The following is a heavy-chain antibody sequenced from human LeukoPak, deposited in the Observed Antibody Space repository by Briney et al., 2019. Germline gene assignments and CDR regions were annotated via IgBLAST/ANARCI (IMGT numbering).Heavy chain of an antibody. CDR2: IYYSGST. CDR3: ARYAKGAFDI. CDR1: GGSISSGGYY. V-gene: IGHV4-61*08. Sequence: SETLSLTCTVSGGSISSGGYYWSWIRQHPGKGLEWIGYIYYSGSTNYNPSLKSRVTISVDTSKNQFSLKLSSVTAADTAVYYCARYAKGAFDIWGQGTMVTVSS. D-gene: IGHD4/OR15-4a*01. J-gene: IGHJ3*02.